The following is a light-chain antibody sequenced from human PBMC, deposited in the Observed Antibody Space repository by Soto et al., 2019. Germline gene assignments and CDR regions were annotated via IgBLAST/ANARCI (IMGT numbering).Light chain of an antibody. CDR2: KAS. J-gene: IGKJ2*01. Sequence: DIQMTQSPSTLSASVGDRVTITCRASQSISPWLAWYQQKPGKAPKILIYKASSLESGVPSSFSGSGSGTEFTLTNSSLQPDDFATYYCQQYKTSFRTFGQGTKLEIK. V-gene: IGKV1-5*03. CDR1: QSISPW. CDR3: QQYKTSFRT.